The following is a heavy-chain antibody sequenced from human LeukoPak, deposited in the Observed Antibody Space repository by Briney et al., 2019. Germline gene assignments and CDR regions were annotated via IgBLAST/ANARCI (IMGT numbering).Heavy chain of an antibody. J-gene: IGHJ4*02. V-gene: IGHV3-23*01. D-gene: IGHD3-3*01. CDR3: ATGQWLLFPFDY. CDR2: INSGGAT. Sequence: PGGSLRLSCAASGFTFSSYAMSWVRQAPGKGLEWVSAINSGGATYYADSVKGRFTISRDNSRNTLYLLMNSLRAEDTAVYYCATGQWLLFPFDYWGQGTLVTVSS. CDR1: GFTFSSYA.